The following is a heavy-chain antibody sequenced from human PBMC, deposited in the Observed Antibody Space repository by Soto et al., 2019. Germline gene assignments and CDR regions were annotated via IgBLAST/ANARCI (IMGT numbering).Heavy chain of an antibody. V-gene: IGHV3-74*01. D-gene: IGHD1-26*01. CDR2: INSDGSST. CDR3: AKWSGSYNNPPFDI. CDR1: GFTFSSYW. J-gene: IGHJ3*02. Sequence: PGGSLRLSCAASGFTFSSYWMHWVRQAPGKGLVWVSRINSDGSSTSYADSVKGRFTISRDNAKNTLYLQMNSLRAEDTAVYYCAKWSGSYNNPPFDIWGQGTMVTVSS.